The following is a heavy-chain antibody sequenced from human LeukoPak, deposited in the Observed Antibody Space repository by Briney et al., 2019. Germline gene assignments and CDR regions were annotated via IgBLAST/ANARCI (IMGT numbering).Heavy chain of an antibody. CDR3: ARESHNYYDSSGYYSRNY. Sequence: SQTLSLTCTVSGGSISSGGYYWSWIRQHPGKGLEWIGYIYYSGSTYYNPSLKSRVTISVDTSKNQFSLKLSSVTAADTAVYYCARESHNYYDSSGYYSRNYWGQGTLVTVSS. CDR1: GGSISSGGYY. V-gene: IGHV4-31*03. CDR2: IYYSGST. J-gene: IGHJ4*02. D-gene: IGHD3-22*01.